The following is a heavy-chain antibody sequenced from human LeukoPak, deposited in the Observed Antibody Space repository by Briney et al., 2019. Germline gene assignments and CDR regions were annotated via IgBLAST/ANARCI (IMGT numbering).Heavy chain of an antibody. CDR3: ARGPFYGPTFDY. V-gene: IGHV3-64*01. D-gene: IGHD3-16*01. CDR1: GFTFSSYA. J-gene: IGHJ4*02. Sequence: GGSLRLSCAASGFTFSSYAMHWVRRAPGKGLEYVSAISSNGGSTYYANSVKGRFTISRDNSKNTLYLQMGSLRAEDMAVYYCARGPFYGPTFDYWGQGTLVTVSS. CDR2: ISSNGGST.